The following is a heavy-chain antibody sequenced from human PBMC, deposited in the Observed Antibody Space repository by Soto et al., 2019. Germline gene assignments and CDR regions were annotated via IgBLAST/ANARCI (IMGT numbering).Heavy chain of an antibody. CDR3: AVVPAGAPTYNWFDP. V-gene: IGHV4-39*01. CDR2: IYYSGST. Sequence: PSETLSLTCTVSGGSISSSSYYWGWIRQPPGKGLEWIGSIYYSGSTYYNPSLKSRVTISVDTSKNQFSLKLSSVTAADTAVYYCAVVPAGAPTYNWFDPWGQGTLVTVSS. D-gene: IGHD2-2*01. J-gene: IGHJ5*02. CDR1: GGSISSSSYY.